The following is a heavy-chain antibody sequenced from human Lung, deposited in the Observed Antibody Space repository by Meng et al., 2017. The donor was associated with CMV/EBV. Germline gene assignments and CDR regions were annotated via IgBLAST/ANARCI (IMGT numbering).Heavy chain of an antibody. Sequence: ASVKVSCKASGYTFTSYNINWVRQDTGQGLEWMGWMNPNSGNSGSAQRFQGRVTLTRNTSISTAYMELSSLRSEDTAVYYCTREKAAAGPYYYYYGLDVWGQGATVTVSS. J-gene: IGHJ6*02. V-gene: IGHV1-8*01. CDR3: TREKAAAGPYYYYYGLDV. CDR1: GYTFTSYN. CDR2: MNPNSGNS. D-gene: IGHD6-13*01.